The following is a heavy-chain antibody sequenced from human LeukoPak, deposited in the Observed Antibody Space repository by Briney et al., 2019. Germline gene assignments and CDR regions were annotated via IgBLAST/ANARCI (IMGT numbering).Heavy chain of an antibody. CDR1: GFTFSSYW. CDR3: ARSLGSSGYQDY. D-gene: IGHD3-22*01. CDR2: INSDGSST. J-gene: IGHJ4*02. Sequence: GGSLRLSCAASGFTFSSYWMHWVRQAPGKGLVWVSRINSDGSSTSYADSVKGRFTISRDNAKNTVYLQMNSLRAEDTAVYYCARSLGSSGYQDYWGQGTLVTVSS. V-gene: IGHV3-74*01.